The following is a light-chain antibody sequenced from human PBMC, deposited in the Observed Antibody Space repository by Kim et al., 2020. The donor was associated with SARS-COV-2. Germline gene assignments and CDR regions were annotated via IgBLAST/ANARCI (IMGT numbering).Light chain of an antibody. CDR1: SSNIGAGYD. V-gene: IGLV1-40*01. Sequence: QSVLTQPPPVSGAPGQRVTISCTGSSSNIGAGYDVHWYQQLPGTAPKLLIYVNSNRPSGVPDRFSGSKSGTSASLAITGLQAEDEADYYCQSYDSSLSGYVFGTGTKVTVL. CDR2: VNS. J-gene: IGLJ1*01. CDR3: QSYDSSLSGYV.